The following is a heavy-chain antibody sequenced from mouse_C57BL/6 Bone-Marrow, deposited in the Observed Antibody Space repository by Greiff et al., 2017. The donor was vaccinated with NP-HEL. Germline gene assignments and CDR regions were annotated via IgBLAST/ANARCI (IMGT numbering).Heavy chain of an antibody. CDR3: AQEEDYYGSSYGYFDV. J-gene: IGHJ1*03. D-gene: IGHD1-1*01. CDR1: GYTFTGYW. Sequence: QVQLQQSGAELMKPGASVKLSCKATGYTFTGYWIEWVKQRPGHGLEWIGEILPGSGSTNYNEKFKGKATFTADTSSNTAYMQLSSLTTEDSAIYYCAQEEDYYGSSYGYFDVWGTGTTVTVSS. CDR2: ILPGSGST. V-gene: IGHV1-9*01.